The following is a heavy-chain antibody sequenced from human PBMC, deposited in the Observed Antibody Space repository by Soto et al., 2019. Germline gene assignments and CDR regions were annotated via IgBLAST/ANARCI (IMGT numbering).Heavy chain of an antibody. D-gene: IGHD2-8*01. J-gene: IGHJ4*02. CDR1: GFTFRTYA. Sequence: GGSLRFSCTASGFTFRTYAMTWFRQAPGRGLEWVSAISGSAGTFYATSVKGRFTISRDNSRSTVYLQMNSLRDEDTALYYCVKDFRCADWGQGTRVTVSS. CDR2: ISGSAGT. V-gene: IGHV3-23*01. CDR3: VKDFRCAD.